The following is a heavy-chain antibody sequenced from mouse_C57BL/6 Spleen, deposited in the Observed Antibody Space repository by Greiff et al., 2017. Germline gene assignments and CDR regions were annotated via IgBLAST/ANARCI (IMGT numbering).Heavy chain of an antibody. CDR2: ISDGGSYT. D-gene: IGHD6-1*01. CDR3: ARDGLFAY. V-gene: IGHV5-4*01. Sequence: EVKLMESGGGLVKPGGSLKLSCAASGFTFSSYAMSWVRQTPEKGLEWVATISDGGSYTYYPDNVKGRFTISRDNAKNNLYLQMSHLKSEDTAMYYCARDGLFAYWGQGTLVTVSA. CDR1: GFTFSSYA. J-gene: IGHJ3*01.